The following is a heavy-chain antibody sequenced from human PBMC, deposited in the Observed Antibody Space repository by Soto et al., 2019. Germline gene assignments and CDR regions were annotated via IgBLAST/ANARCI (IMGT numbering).Heavy chain of an antibody. D-gene: IGHD3-3*01. V-gene: IGHV3-30*03. CDR2: ISYDGSDK. Sequence: GGSLRLSCAASRFTFSNYGMHWVRQAPGKGLEWVAVISYDGSDKYYAASVRGRFTISRDNSKNTLYLQMNSLRAEDTAVYYCATSGDIAIFGVPIHYYYMDVWGKGTTVTVSS. J-gene: IGHJ6*03. CDR1: RFTFSNYG. CDR3: ATSGDIAIFGVPIHYYYMDV.